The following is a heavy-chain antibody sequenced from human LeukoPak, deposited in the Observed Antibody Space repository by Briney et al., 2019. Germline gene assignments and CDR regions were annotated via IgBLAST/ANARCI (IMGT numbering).Heavy chain of an antibody. CDR2: MNPNSGNT. Sequence: ASAKVSCKASGYTFTSYDINWVRQATGQGLEWMGWMNPNSGNTGYAQKFQGRVTMTRNTSISTAYMELSSLRSEDTAVYYCASVKNGGDAFDIWGQGTMVTVSS. D-gene: IGHD3-10*01. CDR1: GYTFTSYD. CDR3: ASVKNGGDAFDI. J-gene: IGHJ3*02. V-gene: IGHV1-8*01.